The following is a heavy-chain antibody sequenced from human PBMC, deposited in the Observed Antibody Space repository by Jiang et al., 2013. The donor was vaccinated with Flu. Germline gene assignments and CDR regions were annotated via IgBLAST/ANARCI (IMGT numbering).Heavy chain of an antibody. J-gene: IGHJ4*02. V-gene: IGHV1-24*01. D-gene: IGHD1-26*01. CDR3: VTDSGSGDSVRSYFDY. CDR1: GYTLNEIS. Sequence: GYTLNEISIHWVRQAPGKGLEWMGGFDPENVETLYAQKFQGRVTMAEDKSTDTAYMEMSSLRSEDTAVYYCVTDSGSGDSVRSYFDYWGQGTLVTVSS. CDR2: FDPENVET.